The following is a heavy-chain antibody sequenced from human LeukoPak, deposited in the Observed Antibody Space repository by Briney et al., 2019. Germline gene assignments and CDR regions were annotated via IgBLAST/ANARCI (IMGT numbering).Heavy chain of an antibody. D-gene: IGHD6-19*01. CDR1: GGTFSSYA. CDR2: IIPILGIA. Sequence: GASVKVSCKASGGTFSSYAISWVRQAPGQGLEWMGRIIPILGIANYAQKFQGRVTITADKSTSTAYMELSSLRSEDTAVYYCARTLHPHRIAVAGGGYYFDYWGQGTLVTVSS. V-gene: IGHV1-69*04. J-gene: IGHJ4*02. CDR3: ARTLHPHRIAVAGGGYYFDY.